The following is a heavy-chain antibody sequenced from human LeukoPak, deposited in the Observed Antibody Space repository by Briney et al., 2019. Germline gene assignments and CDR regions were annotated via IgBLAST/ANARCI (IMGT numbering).Heavy chain of an antibody. D-gene: IGHD6-19*01. CDR2: ISWNSGSI. J-gene: IGHJ4*02. V-gene: IGHV3-9*01. CDR3: ASGWYGEVDY. Sequence: GRSLTLSCAASGFTFYDYAMHWARQAPGQGLQWVPGISWNSGSIGYADSVKGRFTISRDNAKNSLYLQMNSLRAEDTALYYCASGWYGEVDYWGQGTLVTVSS. CDR1: GFTFYDYA.